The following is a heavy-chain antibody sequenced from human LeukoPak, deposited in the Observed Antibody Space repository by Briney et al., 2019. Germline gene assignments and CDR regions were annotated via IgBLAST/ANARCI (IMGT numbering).Heavy chain of an antibody. J-gene: IGHJ6*03. D-gene: IGHD5-12*01. Sequence: GGSLRLSCAASGFTFSDYYMSWIRQAPGRGLEWVSYISSSGSTIYYADSVKGRFTISRDNAKNSLYLQMNSLRAEDTAVYYCARAFEWLRFKIGAEYYYYYMDVWGKGTTVTVSS. CDR1: GFTFSDYY. CDR2: ISSSGSTI. CDR3: ARAFEWLRFKIGAEYYYYYMDV. V-gene: IGHV3-11*01.